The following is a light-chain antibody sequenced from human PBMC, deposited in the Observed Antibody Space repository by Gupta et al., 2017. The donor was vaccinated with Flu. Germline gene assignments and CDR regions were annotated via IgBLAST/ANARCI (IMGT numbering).Light chain of an antibody. Sequence: QSALTQPASVSGSPGQSITISCTGTSSDVGNSVYVSWYQQDSGKAPKLLIYDVSNRPSGVSSRFSGSKSGNTASLTISGLQAEEETDYYCSSYTSTTTFYVFGTGTKVTVL. CDR1: SSDVGNSVY. CDR3: SSYTSTTTFYV. CDR2: DVS. J-gene: IGLJ1*01. V-gene: IGLV2-14*01.